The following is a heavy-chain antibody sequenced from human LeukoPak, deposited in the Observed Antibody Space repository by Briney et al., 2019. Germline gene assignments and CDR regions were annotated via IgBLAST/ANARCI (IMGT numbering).Heavy chain of an antibody. V-gene: IGHV4-34*01. D-gene: IGHD6-13*01. J-gene: IGHJ6*02. CDR2: INHSGST. CDR1: GGSFSGYY. CDR3: ARGNCSSWYPGTYYYYGMDV. Sequence: SETLSLTCAVYGGSFSGYYWSWIRQPPGKGLEWIGEINHSGSTNYNPSLKSRVTISVDTSKNQFSLKLSSVTAADTAVYYCARGNCSSWYPGTYYYYGMDVWGQGTTVTVSS.